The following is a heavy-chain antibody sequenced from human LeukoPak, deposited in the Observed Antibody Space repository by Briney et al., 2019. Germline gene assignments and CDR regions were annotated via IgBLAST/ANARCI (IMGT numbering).Heavy chain of an antibody. D-gene: IGHD3-22*01. CDR3: ARDYYDSSGRDGDY. CDR1: GFTFSSYA. CDR2: ISYDGSNK. V-gene: IGHV3-30-3*01. J-gene: IGHJ4*02. Sequence: PGRSLRLSCAASGFTFSSYAMHWVRQAPGKGLEWVAVISYDGSNKYYADSVKGRFTISRDNSKNTLYLQMNSLRAEDTAVYYCARDYYDSSGRDGDYWGQGTLVTVSS.